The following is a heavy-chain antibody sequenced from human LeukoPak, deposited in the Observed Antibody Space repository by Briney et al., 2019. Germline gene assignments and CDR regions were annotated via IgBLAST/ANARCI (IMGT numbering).Heavy chain of an antibody. Sequence: GGSLRLSCAASGFTVSMNYMSWVRQAPGKGLEWVSVIYSGGSTYYAESVTGRFTISRDNSKTTLYLQMNSLRAEDTAVYYCARDRTGQQLISRKEYYYTDVWGKGTTVTIYS. CDR3: ARDRTGQQLISRKEYYYTDV. D-gene: IGHD4-11*01. J-gene: IGHJ6*03. CDR1: GFTVSMNY. V-gene: IGHV3-66*01. CDR2: IYSGGST.